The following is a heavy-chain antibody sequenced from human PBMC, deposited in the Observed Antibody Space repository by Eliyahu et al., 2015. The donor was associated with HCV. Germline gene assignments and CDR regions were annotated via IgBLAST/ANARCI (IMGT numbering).Heavy chain of an antibody. V-gene: IGHV2-5*02. CDR3: AHKAEIDFDY. J-gene: IGHJ4*02. Sequence: QITLKESGPTLVKPTQTLTLTCTFSGFXLNTTGVGVGWIRQPPGKALEWLAXTYWDDDKRYSPSLKSRLTITKDTSNTQVVLTMTNMDPTDTGTYYCAHKAEIDFDYWGQGTLVTVSS. CDR2: TYWDDDK. CDR1: GFXLNTTGVG.